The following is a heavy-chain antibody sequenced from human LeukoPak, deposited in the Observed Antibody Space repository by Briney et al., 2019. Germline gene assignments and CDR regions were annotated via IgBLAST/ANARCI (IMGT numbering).Heavy chain of an antibody. Sequence: GGSLRLSCAASGFTFSSHAMSWVRQAPGKGLEWVSTISDSGGSTYYADSVKGRFTISRDNSKNTLYLQMNSLRAEDTALYYCAKLPYSSSWYWFDPWGQGTLVTVSS. CDR2: ISDSGGST. CDR3: AKLPYSSSWYWFDP. V-gene: IGHV3-23*01. CDR1: GFTFSSHA. D-gene: IGHD6-13*01. J-gene: IGHJ5*02.